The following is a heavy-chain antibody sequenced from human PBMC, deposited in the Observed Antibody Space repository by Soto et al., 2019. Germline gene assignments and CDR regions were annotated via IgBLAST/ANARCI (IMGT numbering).Heavy chain of an antibody. D-gene: IGHD1-26*01. CDR2: ISTYNGNT. V-gene: IGHV1-18*04. CDR3: AREHHYGGSSYGMDV. Sequence: QVHLVQSGAEVRKPGASVEVSCKASGYTFTSYGVSWVRQAPGQGLEWMGWISTYNGNTIYAQKFQGRVTMSTHTSTNIAYMQLRSLRSDDTAVYYCAREHHYGGSSYGMDVWCQGTTVTVSS. J-gene: IGHJ6*02. CDR1: GYTFTSYG.